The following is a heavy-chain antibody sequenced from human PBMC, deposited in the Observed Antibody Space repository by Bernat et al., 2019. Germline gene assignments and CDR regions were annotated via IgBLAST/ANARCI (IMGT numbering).Heavy chain of an antibody. CDR3: TTPQYSSGWYYFDY. V-gene: IGHV3-15*01. J-gene: IGHJ4*02. Sequence: EVQLVESGGGLVKPGGSLRLSCTVSGYTFSNAWVSWVRQPPGKGLEWVGRIKSKIDGGTTDYAAPVKGRFTISRDDSKNTLYLQMNSLKAEDTAVYYCTTPQYSSGWYYFDYWGQGTLVTVSS. D-gene: IGHD6-19*01. CDR1: GYTFSNAW. CDR2: IKSKIDGGTT.